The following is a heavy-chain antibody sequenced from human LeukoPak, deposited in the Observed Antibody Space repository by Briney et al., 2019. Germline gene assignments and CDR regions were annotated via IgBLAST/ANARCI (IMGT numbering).Heavy chain of an antibody. J-gene: IGHJ5*02. Sequence: GGSLRLSCAASGFTFSSYDMTWVRQAPGRGPEWVSSIRPSGDNTYYGDSVKGRFTISRDNSKNTVYLQMNNMRVDDTAIYYCARVAGWHWFDPWGQGTLVTVSS. V-gene: IGHV3-23*01. CDR3: ARVAGWHWFDP. CDR2: IRPSGDNT. D-gene: IGHD6-19*01. CDR1: GFTFSSYD.